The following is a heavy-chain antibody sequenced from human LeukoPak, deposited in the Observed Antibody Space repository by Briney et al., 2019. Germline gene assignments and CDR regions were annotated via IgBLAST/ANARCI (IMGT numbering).Heavy chain of an antibody. D-gene: IGHD3-16*02. V-gene: IGHV4-34*08. CDR2: INHSGST. Sequence: GSLRLSCAASGFTFSSYWMSWVRQAPGKGLEWIGEINHSGSTNYNPSLKSRVTISIDTSKNQFSLKLSSVTAADTAVYYCAGNMITFGGVIVQIWGQGTMVTVSS. J-gene: IGHJ3*02. CDR3: AGNMITFGGVIVQI. CDR1: GFTFSSYW.